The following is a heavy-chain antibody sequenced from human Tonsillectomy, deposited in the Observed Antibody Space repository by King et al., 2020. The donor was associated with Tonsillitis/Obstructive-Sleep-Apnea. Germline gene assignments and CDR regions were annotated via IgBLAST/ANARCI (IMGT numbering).Heavy chain of an antibody. CDR2: ISASGGAV. V-gene: IGHV3-23*04. J-gene: IGHJ5*02. CDR1: GFTFSSYA. Sequence: VQLVESGGGLVQPGGSLRLSCAASGFTFSSYAMNWVRQAPGKGLEWVSAISASGGAVYYADFVKGRFTISRDNSRHTLYLQVNSLRAEDSAVYYCAKGSGDRSGWCEHNWFDPWGLGTLVTVSS. CDR3: AKGSGDRSGWCEHNWFDP. D-gene: IGHD6-19*01.